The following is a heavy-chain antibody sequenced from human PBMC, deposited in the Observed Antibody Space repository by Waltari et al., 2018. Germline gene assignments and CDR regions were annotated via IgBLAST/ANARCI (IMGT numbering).Heavy chain of an antibody. J-gene: IGHJ6*03. CDR3: ARGGGPTSYYYYYYMDV. V-gene: IGHV4-59*08. CDR1: GGSISSYY. Sequence: QVQLQESGPGLVKPSETLSLTCTVAGGSISSYYWSWIRQPPGKGLEWIGYIYYSGSTNYNPSLKSRVTISVDTSKNQFSLKLSSVTAADTAVYYCARGGGPTSYYYYYYMDVWGKGTTVTISS. D-gene: IGHD1-26*01. CDR2: IYYSGST.